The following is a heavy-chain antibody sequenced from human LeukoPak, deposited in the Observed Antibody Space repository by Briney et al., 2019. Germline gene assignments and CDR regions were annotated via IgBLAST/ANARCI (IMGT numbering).Heavy chain of an antibody. D-gene: IGHD7-27*01. CDR1: GGSISSYY. J-gene: IGHJ4*02. Sequence: SETLSLTCTVSGGSISSYYWSWIRQPPGKGLEWIGYIYYSGSTYYNPSLKSPVTISVDTTKNQFSLKLTSVTATDTAVYYCVRHAALGPFDYWGQGTLVTVSS. CDR2: IYYSGST. CDR3: VRHAALGPFDY. V-gene: IGHV4-59*08.